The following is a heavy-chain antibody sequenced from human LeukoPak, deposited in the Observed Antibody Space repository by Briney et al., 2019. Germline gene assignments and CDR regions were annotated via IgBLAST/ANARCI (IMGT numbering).Heavy chain of an antibody. Sequence: PGGSPRLSCAVSGFGVSSNHVSWVRQAPGKGLEWVSVRQTGNVCYYADSVKGRFTTSADTSKNTLYLQMNNLRSDDPALHYCARARDYDTYLHYWRRATLITVSS. CDR2: RQTGNVC. D-gene: IGHD3-22*01. CDR1: GFGVSSNH. CDR3: ARARDYDTYLHY. V-gene: IGHV3-53*01. J-gene: IGHJ4*02.